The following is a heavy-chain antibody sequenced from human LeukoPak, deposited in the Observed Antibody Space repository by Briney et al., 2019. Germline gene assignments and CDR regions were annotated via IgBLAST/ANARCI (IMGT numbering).Heavy chain of an antibody. CDR3: ARRRGYYDSSGYYLGGSFDY. D-gene: IGHD3-22*01. Sequence: GESLKISCKGSGYSFTSYWIGWVRQMPGKGLEWMGIIYPGDSDTRYSPSFQGQVTISADKSISTAYLQWSSLKASDTAMYYCARRRGYYDSSGYYLGGSFDYWGQGTLVTVSS. J-gene: IGHJ4*02. CDR1: GYSFTSYW. CDR2: IYPGDSDT. V-gene: IGHV5-51*01.